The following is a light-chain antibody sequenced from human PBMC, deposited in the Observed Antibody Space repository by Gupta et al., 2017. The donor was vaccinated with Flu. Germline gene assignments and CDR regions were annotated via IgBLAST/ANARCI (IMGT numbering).Light chain of an antibody. CDR1: SSDVGGYNY. CDR2: EVS. Sequence: QLALTQPAPVSGSPGPSITISCTGTSSDVGGYNYASWYQQHPGKAPKLMIYEVSNRPSGVSNRFSGSKSGNTASLTISGLQAEDEADYYCSSYTSSSTLVFGGGTKL. CDR3: SSYTSSSTLV. J-gene: IGLJ3*02. V-gene: IGLV2-14*01.